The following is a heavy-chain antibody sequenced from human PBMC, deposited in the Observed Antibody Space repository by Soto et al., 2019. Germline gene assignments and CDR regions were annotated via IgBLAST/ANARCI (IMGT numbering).Heavy chain of an antibody. V-gene: IGHV1-2*04. D-gene: IGHD5-12*01. CDR3: ARARGYSGYAPIDY. J-gene: IGHJ4*02. CDR1: GYTFTGYY. CDR2: INPNSGGT. Sequence: QVQLVQSGAEVKKPGASVKVSCKASGYTFTGYYMHWVRQAPGQGLEWMGWINPNSGGTNYAQKFQGWVTMTRDTSISTAYMELSRLRSDDTAVYYSARARGYSGYAPIDYWGQGTLVTVSS.